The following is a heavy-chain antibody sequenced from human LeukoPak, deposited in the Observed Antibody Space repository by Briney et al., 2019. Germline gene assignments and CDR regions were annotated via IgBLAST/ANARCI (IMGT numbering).Heavy chain of an antibody. CDR2: INPNSGGT. Sequence: GASVKVSCKASGYTFTGYYMHWVRQAPGQGLEWMGWINPNSGGTNYAQKLQGRVTMTTDTSTSTAYMELRSLRSDDTAVYYCARGKLRGYCSGGSCWSPTDYWGQGTLVTVSS. D-gene: IGHD2-15*01. CDR3: ARGKLRGYCSGGSCWSPTDY. J-gene: IGHJ4*02. CDR1: GYTFTGYY. V-gene: IGHV1-2*02.